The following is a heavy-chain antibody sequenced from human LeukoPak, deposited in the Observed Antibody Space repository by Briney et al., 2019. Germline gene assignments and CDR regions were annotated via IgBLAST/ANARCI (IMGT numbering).Heavy chain of an antibody. J-gene: IGHJ3*02. V-gene: IGHV4-31*03. D-gene: IGHD5-18*01. CDR2: IYYSGST. Sequence: SETLSLTCTVPGGSISSGGYYWSWIRQHPGKGLEWIGYIYYSGSTYYNPSLKSRVTISVDTSKNQFSLKLSSVTAADTAVYYCARWGQRGYSYAPDAFDIWGQGTMVTVSS. CDR3: ARWGQRGYSYAPDAFDI. CDR1: GGSISSGGYY.